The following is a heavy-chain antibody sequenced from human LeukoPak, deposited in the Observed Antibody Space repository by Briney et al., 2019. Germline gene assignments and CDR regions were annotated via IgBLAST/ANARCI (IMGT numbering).Heavy chain of an antibody. CDR2: VSGSGDTT. CDR1: GFTFSNFA. CDR3: AKLAVYDILTGYYKNWFDP. V-gene: IGHV3-23*01. D-gene: IGHD3-9*01. J-gene: IGHJ5*02. Sequence: GGSLRLSCAVSGFTFSNFAMTWVRQAPGKGLEGVSGVSGSGDTTYYADSVRGRFTISRENSKNILYLQMNSLRAEDTALYFCAKLAVYDILTGYYKNWFDPWGQGTLVSVSS.